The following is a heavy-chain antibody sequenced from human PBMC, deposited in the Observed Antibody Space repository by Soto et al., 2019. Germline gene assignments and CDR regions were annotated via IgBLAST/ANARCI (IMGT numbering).Heavy chain of an antibody. D-gene: IGHD4-4*01. V-gene: IGHV3-23*01. CDR1: GFTVSNNY. Sequence: PGGSLRLSCAVSGFTVSNNYMSWVRQAPGKGLEWVSVISGSGGSTYYADSVKGRFTISRDNSKNTLYLQMNSLRAEDTAVYYCAKRRSGSKASYNWFDPWGQGTLVTVSS. J-gene: IGHJ5*02. CDR2: ISGSGGST. CDR3: AKRRSGSKASYNWFDP.